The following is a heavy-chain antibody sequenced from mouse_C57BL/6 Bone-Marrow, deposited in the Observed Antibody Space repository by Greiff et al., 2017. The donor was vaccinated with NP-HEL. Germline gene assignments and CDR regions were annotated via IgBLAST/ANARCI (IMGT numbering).Heavy chain of an antibody. Sequence: EVQGVESGGGLVKPGGSLKLSCAASGFTFSSYAMSWVRQTPEKRLEWVATISDGGSYTYYPDNVKGRFTISRDNAKNNLYLQMSHLKSEDTTMYYCARGGDYDYFDYWGQGTTLTVSS. D-gene: IGHD2-4*01. CDR3: ARGGDYDYFDY. J-gene: IGHJ2*01. V-gene: IGHV5-4*01. CDR1: GFTFSSYA. CDR2: ISDGGSYT.